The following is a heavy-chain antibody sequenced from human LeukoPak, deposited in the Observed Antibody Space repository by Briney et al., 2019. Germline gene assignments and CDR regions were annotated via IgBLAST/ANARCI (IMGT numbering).Heavy chain of an antibody. J-gene: IGHJ5*02. CDR2: INPSGGST. CDR3: ARDPLLWQRNNWFDP. D-gene: IGHD2-15*01. V-gene: IGHV1-46*01. CDR1: GYTFTSYY. Sequence: ASVKVSCKASGYTFTSYYKHWVRQAPGQGLEWMGIINPSGGSTSYAQKFQGRVTMTRDTSTSTVYMELSSLRSEDTAVYYCARDPLLWQRNNWFDPWGQGTLVTVSS.